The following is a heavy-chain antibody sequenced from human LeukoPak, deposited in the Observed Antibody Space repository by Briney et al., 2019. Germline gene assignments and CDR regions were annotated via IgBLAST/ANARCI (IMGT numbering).Heavy chain of an antibody. D-gene: IGHD2-15*01. CDR3: ATGYCSGGSCYIEGGYFDY. V-gene: IGHV1-2*06. CDR1: GYTFTGYY. CDR2: INPNSGGT. Sequence: GASVKVSCKASGYTFTGYYMHWVRQAPGQGLEWMGRINPNSGGTNYAQKFQGRVTMTRDTSISTAYMELSSLRSEDTAVYYCATGYCSGGSCYIEGGYFDYWGQGTLVTVSS. J-gene: IGHJ4*02.